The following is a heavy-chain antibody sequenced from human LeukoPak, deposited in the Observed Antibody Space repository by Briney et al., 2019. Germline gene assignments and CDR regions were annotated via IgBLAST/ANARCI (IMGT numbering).Heavy chain of an antibody. CDR2: IIPIFGTT. Sequence: SVKVSCKASGGTFSSYAISWVRQAPGQGLEWMGGIIPIFGTTNYAQKFQGRFTITADKSTSTAYMELSSLRSDDTAVYYCARVLGYCSSTSCESPYYYYYMDVWGKGTTVTVSS. CDR3: ARVLGYCSSTSCESPYYYYYMDV. J-gene: IGHJ6*03. V-gene: IGHV1-69*06. D-gene: IGHD2-2*01. CDR1: GGTFSSYA.